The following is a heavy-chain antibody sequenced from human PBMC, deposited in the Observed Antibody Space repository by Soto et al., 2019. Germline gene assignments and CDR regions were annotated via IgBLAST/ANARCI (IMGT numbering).Heavy chain of an antibody. D-gene: IGHD2-2*01. CDR3: ARRLIVVVPAARYNWFDP. CDR1: GGSISSSNW. Sequence: PSETLSLTCAVSGGSISSSNWWSWVRQPPGKGLEWIGEIYHSGSTNYNPSLKSRVTISVDKSKNQFSLKLSSVTAADTAVYYCARRLIVVVPAARYNWFDPWGQGTMVTVSS. CDR2: IYHSGST. V-gene: IGHV4-4*02. J-gene: IGHJ5*02.